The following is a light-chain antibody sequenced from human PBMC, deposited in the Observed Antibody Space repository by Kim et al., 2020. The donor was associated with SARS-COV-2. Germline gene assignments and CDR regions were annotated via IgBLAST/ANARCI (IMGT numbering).Light chain of an antibody. Sequence: SVSPGQTASITCSGGILGDKYACWYQQKPGQSPVLVIYQDSKRPAGIPERFSGSNSGNTATLTISGTQAMDEADYYCQAWDSSTVVFGGGTQLTVL. J-gene: IGLJ2*01. CDR3: QAWDSSTVV. CDR1: ILGDKY. CDR2: QDS. V-gene: IGLV3-1*01.